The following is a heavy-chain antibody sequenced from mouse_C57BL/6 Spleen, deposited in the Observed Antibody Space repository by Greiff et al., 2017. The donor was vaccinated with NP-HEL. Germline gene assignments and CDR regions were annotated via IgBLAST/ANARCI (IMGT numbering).Heavy chain of an antibody. CDR2: ISDGGSYT. V-gene: IGHV5-4*01. CDR1: GFTFSSYA. CDR3: ARDGPPTRVWFAY. J-gene: IGHJ3*01. Sequence: EVQLVESGGGLVKPGGSLKLSCAASGFTFSSYAMSWVRQTPEKRLEWVATISDGGSYTYYPDNVKGRFTISRDNAKNNLYLQMSHLKSEDTAMYYCARDGPPTRVWFAYWGQGTLVTVSA. D-gene: IGHD1-1*01.